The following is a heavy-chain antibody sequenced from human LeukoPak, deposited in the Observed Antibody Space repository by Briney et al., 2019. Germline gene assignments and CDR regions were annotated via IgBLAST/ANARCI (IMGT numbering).Heavy chain of an antibody. CDR1: GFTFSSYS. CDR2: IGSSGSTI. Sequence: GGSLRLSCAASGFTFSSYSMNWVRRAPGKGLEWVSYIGSSGSTIYYADSVKGRFTISRDNAKNSLYLQMNSLRAEDTAVYYCARDWSFALDYWGQGTLVTVSS. J-gene: IGHJ4*02. CDR3: ARDWSFALDY. V-gene: IGHV3-48*01. D-gene: IGHD1-26*01.